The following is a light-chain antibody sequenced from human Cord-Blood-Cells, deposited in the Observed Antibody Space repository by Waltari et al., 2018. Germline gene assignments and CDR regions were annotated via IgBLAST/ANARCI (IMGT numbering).Light chain of an antibody. J-gene: IGKJ1*01. CDR1: QSVSSN. CDR2: GAS. CDR3: QQYNNWPWT. V-gene: IGKV3-15*01. Sequence: EIVMTKSPATLSVSPGERATLSCRASQSVSSNLAWYQQKPGQAPRLLIYGASPRATGIPARFSGSGSGTEFTLTISSLQSEDFAVYYCQQYNNWPWTFGQGTKVEIK.